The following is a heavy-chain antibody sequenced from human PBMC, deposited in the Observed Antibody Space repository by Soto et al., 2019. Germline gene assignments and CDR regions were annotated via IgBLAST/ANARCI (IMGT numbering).Heavy chain of an antibody. D-gene: IGHD6-6*01. CDR3: ARHRKRPVSPHYFHY. CDR2: IIPIFGTA. J-gene: IGHJ4*02. V-gene: IGHV1-69*13. CDR1: GGTFSSYA. Sequence: GASVRVSCQASGGTFSSYAISWVRQAPGRGLEWMGGIIPIFGTANYAQKFQGRVTITADESTSTAYMELSSLRSEDTAVYYCARHRKRPVSPHYFHYWGQGTLDTVSS.